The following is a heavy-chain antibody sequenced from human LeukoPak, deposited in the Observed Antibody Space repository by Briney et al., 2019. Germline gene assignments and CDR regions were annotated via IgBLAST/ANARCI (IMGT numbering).Heavy chain of an antibody. CDR3: AKDLLGGDSGSYYEVGELGMDV. CDR1: GFTFSSYG. V-gene: IGHV3-30*18. J-gene: IGHJ6*02. CDR2: ISYDGSNK. Sequence: PGRSLRLSCAVSGFTFSSYGMHWVRQAPGKGLEWVAVISYDGSNKYYADSVKGRFTISRDKSKNTLYLQMNSLRAGDTAVYYCAKDLLGGDSGSYYEVGELGMDVWGQGTTVTVSS. D-gene: IGHD1-26*01.